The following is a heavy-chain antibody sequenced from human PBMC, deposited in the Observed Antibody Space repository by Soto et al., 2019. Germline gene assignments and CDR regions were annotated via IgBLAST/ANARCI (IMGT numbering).Heavy chain of an antibody. Sequence: EASVKVSCKVSGYTLTELSMHWVRQAPGKGLEWMGGFDPEDGETIYAQKFQGRVTMTEDTSTDTAYMELSSLRSEDTAVYYCATKARVRGTTGYYYYYGMDVWGQGPTVTVSS. J-gene: IGHJ6*02. V-gene: IGHV1-24*01. CDR2: FDPEDGET. CDR3: ATKARVRGTTGYYYYYGMDV. D-gene: IGHD3-10*01. CDR1: GYTLTELS.